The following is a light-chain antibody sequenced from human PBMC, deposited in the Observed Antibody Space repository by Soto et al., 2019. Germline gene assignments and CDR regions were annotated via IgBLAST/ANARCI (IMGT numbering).Light chain of an antibody. CDR2: EVS. J-gene: IGLJ2*01. CDR1: SSDVGGYNY. V-gene: IGLV2-8*01. CDR3: SSYAGINSVV. Sequence: QSALTQPPSASGSPGQSVTISCTGTSSDVGGYNYVSWYQQHPDKAPKLMISEVSKRPSGVPDRFSGSKSGNTASVTVSGLQAEDEADYYCSSYAGINSVVFGGGTKLTVL.